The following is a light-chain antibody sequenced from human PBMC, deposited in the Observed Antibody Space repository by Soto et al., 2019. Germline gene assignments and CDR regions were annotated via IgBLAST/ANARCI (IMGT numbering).Light chain of an antibody. CDR3: QQYGTSPQT. V-gene: IGKV3-20*01. J-gene: IGKJ1*01. Sequence: EIVLTQSPGTLSLSPGERATLSCRASQSVSSSYLAWYQQKPGQAPRLLIHGASSRATGIPDRFSGSGSGTDFTLTIRRLEPEDFAVYYCQQYGTSPQTFGQGTKVDIK. CDR2: GAS. CDR1: QSVSSSY.